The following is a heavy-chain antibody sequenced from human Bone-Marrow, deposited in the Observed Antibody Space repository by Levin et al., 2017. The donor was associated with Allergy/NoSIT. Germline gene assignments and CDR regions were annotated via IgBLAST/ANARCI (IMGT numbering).Heavy chain of an antibody. Sequence: PGGSLRLSCAASGFTFNTYAVHWVRQAPGKGLEWVAVVSYDGSNKYYADSVKGRFTASRDNSKNTLELQMNSLGAEDTAVYYCARAILGGIVATSGGLDYWGQGTLVIVSS. CDR3: ARAILGGIVATSGGLDY. CDR1: GFTFNTYA. V-gene: IGHV3-30-3*01. CDR2: VSYDGSNK. D-gene: IGHD5-12*01. J-gene: IGHJ4*02.